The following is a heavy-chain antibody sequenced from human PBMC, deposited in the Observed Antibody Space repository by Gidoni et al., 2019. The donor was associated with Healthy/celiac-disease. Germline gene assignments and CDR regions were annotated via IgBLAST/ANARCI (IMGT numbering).Heavy chain of an antibody. Sequence: QVQLVQSGAEVKKPGSSVKVSCKASGGTFSSYAISWVRQAPGQGLEWMGRIIPILGIANYAQKFQGRVTITADKSTSTAYMELSSLRSEDTAVYYCAREYYYDSSGPSDAFDIWGQGTMVTVSS. J-gene: IGHJ3*02. V-gene: IGHV1-69*04. CDR2: IIPILGIA. CDR3: AREYYYDSSGPSDAFDI. CDR1: GGTFSSYA. D-gene: IGHD3-22*01.